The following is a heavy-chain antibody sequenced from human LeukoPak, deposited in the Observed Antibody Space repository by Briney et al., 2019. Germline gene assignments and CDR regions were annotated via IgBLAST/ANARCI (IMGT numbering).Heavy chain of an antibody. CDR2: ISYDGNNK. J-gene: IGHJ1*01. Sequence: GTSLRLSCAASGFPFSSYAMHWVRQAPGKGLEWVALISYDGNNKYYADSVKGRFTISRDNSKNTLFLQMNSLRAEDTAVYYCTKDLRALYSSSAGYFQHWGQGTLVTVSS. V-gene: IGHV3-30-3*01. CDR1: GFPFSSYA. CDR3: TKDLRALYSSSAGYFQH. D-gene: IGHD6-6*01.